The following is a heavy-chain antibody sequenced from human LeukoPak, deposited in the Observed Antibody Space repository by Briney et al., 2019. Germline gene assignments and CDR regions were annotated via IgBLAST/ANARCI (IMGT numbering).Heavy chain of an antibody. Sequence: ASVKVSCKSSGYTFNSYGITWVRQAPGQGLEWLGWIHTYNGHTNYAQKLQGRVTMTTDTSTSTAYMELRSLRSDGTAVYYCARDSVAASFDYWGQGTLVTVSS. D-gene: IGHD6-19*01. J-gene: IGHJ4*02. CDR1: GYTFNSYG. CDR3: ARDSVAASFDY. CDR2: IHTYNGHT. V-gene: IGHV1-18*01.